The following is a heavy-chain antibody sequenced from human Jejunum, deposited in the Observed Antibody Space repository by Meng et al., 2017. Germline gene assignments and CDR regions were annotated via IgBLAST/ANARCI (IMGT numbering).Heavy chain of an antibody. J-gene: IGHJ6*02. CDR3: ARVKTYYGMDV. Sequence: SETLSLTCTVSGVSMNSGSYYWSWIRQPAGKEPEWIGRIYRSGSINYNPSLESRVTMSVDTSKNQFSLRLSSVTAADTAVYYCARVKTYYGMDVWGQGTTVTVSS. CDR2: IYRSGSI. CDR1: GVSMNSGSYY. V-gene: IGHV4-61*02.